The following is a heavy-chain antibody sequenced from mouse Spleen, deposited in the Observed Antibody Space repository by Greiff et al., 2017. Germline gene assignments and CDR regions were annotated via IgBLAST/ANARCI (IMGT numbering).Heavy chain of an antibody. CDR3: ARGAYYYDGSYGVDY. D-gene: IGHD1-1*01. CDR2: IHPNSGST. Sequence: QVQLQQPGAELVKPGASVKLSCKASGYTFTSYWMHWVKQRPGQGLEWIGMIHPNSGSTNYNEKFKSEATLTVDKSSSTAYMQLSSLTSEDSAVYYCARGAYYYDGSYGVDYWGQGTTLTVSS. J-gene: IGHJ2*01. V-gene: IGHV1-64*01. CDR1: GYTFTSYW.